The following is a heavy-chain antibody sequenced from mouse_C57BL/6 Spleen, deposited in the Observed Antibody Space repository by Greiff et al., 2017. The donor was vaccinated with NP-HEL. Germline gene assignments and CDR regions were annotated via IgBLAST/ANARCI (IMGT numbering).Heavy chain of an antibody. Sequence: QVQLQQSGAELVRPGTSVKLSCKASGYTFTSYWMHWVKQRPGQGLEWIGVIDPSDSYTNYNQKFKGKATLTVDTSSSTAYMQLSSLTSEDSAVYYCARSHYYGSSVYYFDYWGQGTTLTVSS. V-gene: IGHV1-59*01. CDR3: ARSHYYGSSVYYFDY. J-gene: IGHJ2*01. CDR1: GYTFTSYW. CDR2: IDPSDSYT. D-gene: IGHD1-1*01.